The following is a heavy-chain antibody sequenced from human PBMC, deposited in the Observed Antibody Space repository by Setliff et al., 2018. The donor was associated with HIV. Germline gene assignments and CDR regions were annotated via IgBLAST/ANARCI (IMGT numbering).Heavy chain of an antibody. V-gene: IGHV4-30-4*01. CDR3: ARISISASVYFDY. CDR1: GGSISSDDHC. Sequence: PSETLSLTCTVSGGSISSDDHCWSWSRQPPGKGLEWIGYINHTGDTYYKSSLESRLTISVDTSKNQFSLKLNSVTAADTAVYFCARISISASVYFDYWGQGSQVTVSS. D-gene: IGHD6-25*01. J-gene: IGHJ4*02. CDR2: INHTGDT.